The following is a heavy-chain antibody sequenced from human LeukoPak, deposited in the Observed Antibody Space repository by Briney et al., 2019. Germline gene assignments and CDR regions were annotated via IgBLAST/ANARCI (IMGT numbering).Heavy chain of an antibody. CDR2: ISSTSRYM. D-gene: IGHD6-19*01. CDR3: AGYSSAWYLVDSYDGMDV. Sequence: GSLRLSCAASGFTFSDYSMNWVRQAPGKGLEWVSSISSTSRYMYYADSVKGRFTISRDNAKSSLYLQVNGLRAEDTAVYYCAGYSSAWYLVDSYDGMDVLGQGSTVIGSS. CDR1: GFTFSDYS. V-gene: IGHV3-21*01. J-gene: IGHJ6*02.